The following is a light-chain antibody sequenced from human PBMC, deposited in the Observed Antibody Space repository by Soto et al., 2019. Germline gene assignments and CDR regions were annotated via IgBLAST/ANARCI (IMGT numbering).Light chain of an antibody. Sequence: EIVMTQSPATLSVSPGERATLSCRASRTVTTNLAWYHQKPGQAPRLLIYGASIRATGIPVRFSGSGFGAEFTLTISSLQSEDFAVYYCQQYKNWPLFGQGTRLEIK. CDR3: QQYKNWPL. J-gene: IGKJ5*01. V-gene: IGKV3-15*01. CDR2: GAS. CDR1: RTVTTN.